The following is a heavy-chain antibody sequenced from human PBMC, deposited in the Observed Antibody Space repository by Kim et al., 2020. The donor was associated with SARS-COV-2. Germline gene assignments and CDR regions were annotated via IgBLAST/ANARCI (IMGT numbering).Heavy chain of an antibody. CDR3: ARRGQQLVYYYYGMDV. J-gene: IGHJ6*02. CDR2: ISAYNGNT. CDR1: GYTFTSYG. Sequence: ASVKVSCKASGYTFTSYGISWVRQAPGQGLEWMGWISAYNGNTNYAQKLQGRVTMTTDTSTSTAYVELRSLRSDDTAVYYCARRGQQLVYYYYGMDVWGQGTTVTVSS. D-gene: IGHD6-13*01. V-gene: IGHV1-18*04.